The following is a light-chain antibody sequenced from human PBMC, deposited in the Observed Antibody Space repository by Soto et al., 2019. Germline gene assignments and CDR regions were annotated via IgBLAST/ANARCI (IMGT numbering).Light chain of an antibody. J-gene: IGKJ1*01. CDR1: QSVSNNY. CDR2: GAS. CDR3: QQYGSSRT. Sequence: EIVLTQSPGTLSLSPGERATLSCRASQSVSNNYLAWYQQKPGQAPRLLIYGASNRATSIPDRFSGSGSRTDFTLTLSSLEPEDFAVYYCQQYGSSRTFGQGTKVDIK. V-gene: IGKV3-20*01.